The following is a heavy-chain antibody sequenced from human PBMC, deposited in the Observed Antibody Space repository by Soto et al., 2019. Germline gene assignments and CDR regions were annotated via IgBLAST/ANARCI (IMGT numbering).Heavy chain of an antibody. CDR1: GGTFSSYA. V-gene: IGHV1-69*13. CDR3: ARGSQPGQVVAATFEY. Sequence: ASVKVSCKASGGTFSSYAISWVRQAPGQGLEWMGGIIPIFGTANYAQKFQGRVTITADESTSTAYMELSSLRSEDTAVYYCARGSQPGQVVAATFEYWGQGALVTVSS. D-gene: IGHD2-15*01. CDR2: IIPIFGTA. J-gene: IGHJ4*02.